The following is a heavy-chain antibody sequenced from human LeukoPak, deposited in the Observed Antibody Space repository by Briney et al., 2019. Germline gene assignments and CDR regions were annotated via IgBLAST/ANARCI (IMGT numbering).Heavy chain of an antibody. Sequence: PGGSLRLSCAASGFNFSSYAMSWVRQAPGKGLEWVSAISGSGGSTYYADSVKGRFTISRDNSKNTLYLQMNSLRAEDTAVYYCAGYYDFWSGYPVYWGQGTLVTVSS. CDR2: ISGSGGST. CDR3: AGYYDFWSGYPVY. CDR1: GFNFSSYA. D-gene: IGHD3-3*01. V-gene: IGHV3-23*01. J-gene: IGHJ4*02.